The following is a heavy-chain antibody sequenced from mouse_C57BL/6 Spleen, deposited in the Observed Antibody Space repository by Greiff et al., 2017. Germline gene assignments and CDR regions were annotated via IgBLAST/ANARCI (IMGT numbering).Heavy chain of an antibody. CDR1: GYTFTSYW. CDR2: IDPSDSET. D-gene: IGHD4-1*01. J-gene: IGHJ2*01. V-gene: IGHV1-52*01. CDR3: ARQVTGTDYGDE. Sequence: VQLQQPGAELVRPGSSVKLSCKASGYTFTSYWMHWVKQRPIQGLEWIGNIDPSDSETHYNQKFKDKATLTVDKSSSTAYMQLSSLTSEDSAVYYCARQVTGTDYGDEWGQGTTLTVSS.